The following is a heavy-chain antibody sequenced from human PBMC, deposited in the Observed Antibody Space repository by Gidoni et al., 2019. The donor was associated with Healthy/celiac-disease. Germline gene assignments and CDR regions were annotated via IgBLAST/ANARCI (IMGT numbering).Heavy chain of an antibody. CDR1: GFTFDDYA. Sequence: EVQLVESGGGLVQPGRSLRLSCAASGFTFDDYAMHWVRQAPGKGLEWVSGISWNSGSIGYADSVKGRFTISRDNAKNSLYLQMNSLRAEDTALYYCAKGVGNYGSGSYYGYWGQGTLVTVSS. V-gene: IGHV3-9*01. CDR3: AKGVGNYGSGSYYGY. J-gene: IGHJ4*02. D-gene: IGHD3-10*01. CDR2: ISWNSGSI.